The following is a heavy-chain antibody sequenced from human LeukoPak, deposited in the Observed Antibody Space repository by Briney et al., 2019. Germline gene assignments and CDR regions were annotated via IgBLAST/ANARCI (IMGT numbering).Heavy chain of an antibody. CDR1: GDSISNYY. D-gene: IGHD3-22*01. CDR2: IYYSGST. CDR3: AGSSSGKTFDY. Sequence: SETLSLTCTVSGDSISNYYWNWIRQPPGKGLEWIGYIYYSGSTNYNPSLKSRVTTSIDTSKKQFSLKLSSVTAADTAVYYCAGSSSGKTFDYWGQGTLVTVSS. V-gene: IGHV4-59*01. J-gene: IGHJ4*02.